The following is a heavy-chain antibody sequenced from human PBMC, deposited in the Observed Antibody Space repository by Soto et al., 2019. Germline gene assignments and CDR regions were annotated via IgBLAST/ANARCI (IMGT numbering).Heavy chain of an antibody. CDR1: GFSFSSYA. D-gene: IGHD3-22*01. CDR2: ISFDSTSVYT. CDR3: ARDQYYYDSSGYYLDY. V-gene: IGHV3-30*04. J-gene: IGHJ4*02. Sequence: GGSLILSCAASGFSFSSYAMHWVRQAPGKGLEWVGVISFDSTSVYTFYADSVKGRFTVSRANAKNSLYLQMNSLRAEDTAVYYCARDQYYYDSSGYYLDYWGQGTLVTVSS.